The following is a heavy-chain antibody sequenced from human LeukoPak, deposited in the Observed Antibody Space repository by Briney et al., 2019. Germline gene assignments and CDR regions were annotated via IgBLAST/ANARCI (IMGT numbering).Heavy chain of an antibody. CDR2: INHSGGA. D-gene: IGHD3-3*01. Sequence: SETLSLTCAVYGGSFIGYYWSWIRQPPGKGLECIGEINHSGGANYNPSLKSRVTISADTSKSQFSLKLGSVTAADTAVYYCARVPLRFLEPFDYWGQGTLVTVSS. J-gene: IGHJ4*02. V-gene: IGHV4-34*01. CDR1: GGSFIGYY. CDR3: ARVPLRFLEPFDY.